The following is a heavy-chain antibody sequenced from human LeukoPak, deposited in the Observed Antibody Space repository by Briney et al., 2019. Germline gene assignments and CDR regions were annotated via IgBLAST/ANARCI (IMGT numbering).Heavy chain of an antibody. CDR1: GGSISSGTYY. J-gene: IGHJ4*02. CDR3: ARGPYCSGGSCKPHSVWY. D-gene: IGHD2-15*01. V-gene: IGHV4-39*07. CDR2: MYYSGST. Sequence: SETLSLTCTVSGGSISSGTYYWGWIRQPPGKGLEWIGSMYYSGSTYYNPSLKSRVTISVDTSKNQFSLKLSSVTAADTAVYYCARGPYCSGGSCKPHSVWYWGQGTLVTVSS.